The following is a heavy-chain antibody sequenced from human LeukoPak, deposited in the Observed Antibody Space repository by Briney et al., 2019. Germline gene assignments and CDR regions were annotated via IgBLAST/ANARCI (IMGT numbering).Heavy chain of an antibody. CDR3: AILGTSQLFDY. CDR2: ISGSGGST. Sequence: GGSLRLSCAASGFTFSSYAMSWGRQAPGKGLEWVSAISGSGGSTYYADSVKGRFTISRDNSKNTLYLQMNSLRAEDTAVYYCAILGTSQLFDYWGQGTLVTVSS. J-gene: IGHJ4*02. V-gene: IGHV3-23*01. D-gene: IGHD7-27*01. CDR1: GFTFSSYA.